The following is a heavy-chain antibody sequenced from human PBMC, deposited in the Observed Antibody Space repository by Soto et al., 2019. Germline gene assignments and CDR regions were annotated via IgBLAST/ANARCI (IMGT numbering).Heavy chain of an antibody. CDR1: GYTFTSYA. CDR3: ARRLPLAADY. Sequence: QVQLVQSGAEEKKPGASVKVSCKASGYTFTSYAMHWVRQAPGQRLEWMGWINAGNGNTKYSQKFQGRVTITRDTSASRDYMELSSLRSEDTAVYYRARRLPLAADYWGQGTLGTVSS. V-gene: IGHV1-3*05. J-gene: IGHJ4*02. CDR2: INAGNGNT.